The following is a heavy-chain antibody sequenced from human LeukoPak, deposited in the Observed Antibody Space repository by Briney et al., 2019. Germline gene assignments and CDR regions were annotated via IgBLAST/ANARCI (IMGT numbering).Heavy chain of an antibody. Sequence: AGGSLRLSCAASGFTFSTYVMSWVRQAPGKGLEWVSGISGSGDNTYYADSVKGRFTISRDNSKNTLYLQMNSLRAEDTAVYYCARGSGYDTDFDYWGQGTLGTVSS. CDR3: ARGSGYDTDFDY. D-gene: IGHD3-9*01. V-gene: IGHV3-23*01. CDR1: GFTFSTYV. CDR2: ISGSGDNT. J-gene: IGHJ4*02.